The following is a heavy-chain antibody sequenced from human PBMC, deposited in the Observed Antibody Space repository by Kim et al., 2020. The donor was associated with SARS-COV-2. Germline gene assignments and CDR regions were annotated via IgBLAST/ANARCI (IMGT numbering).Heavy chain of an antibody. J-gene: IGHJ1*01. D-gene: IGHD3-10*01. V-gene: IGHV3-7*01. CDR1: GITFSNYW. Sequence: GGSLRLSCAASGITFSNYWMTWVRQAPGKGLEWVANIKQDGSETYYVDSVKGRFTISRDNAKNSLYLQMNSLRAEDTAVYYCARDKYYDSGSYYKFWGQG. CDR3: ARDKYYDSGSYYKF. CDR2: IKQDGSET.